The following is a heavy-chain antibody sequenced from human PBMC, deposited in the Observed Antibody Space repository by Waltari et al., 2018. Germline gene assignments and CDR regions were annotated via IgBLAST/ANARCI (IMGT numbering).Heavy chain of an antibody. CDR2: INPNSGGT. CDR1: GYTFTGYY. V-gene: IGHV1-2*02. J-gene: IGHJ5*02. D-gene: IGHD6-13*01. CDR3: AREGGIAGAEGWFDP. Sequence: QVQLVQSGAEVKKPGASVKVSCKASGYTFTGYYMHWVRQAPGQGLEWMGWINPNSGGTNYAQKFQGRVTMTRDTSSSTACMELSRLRAEDTAVYYCAREGGIAGAEGWFDPWGQGTLVTVSS.